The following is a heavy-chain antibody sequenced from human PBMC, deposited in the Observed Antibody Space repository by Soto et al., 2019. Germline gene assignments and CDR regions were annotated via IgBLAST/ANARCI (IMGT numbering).Heavy chain of an antibody. D-gene: IGHD5-18*01. CDR3: ARRGYSYGLNWFDP. CDR2: IIPIFGTA. V-gene: IGHV1-69*13. Sequence: SVKVSCKASGGTFSSYAISWLRQAPGQGLEWMGGIIPIFGTANYAQKFQGRVTITADESTSTAYMELSSLRSEDTAVYYCARRGYSYGLNWFDPWGQGTLVTVSS. CDR1: GGTFSSYA. J-gene: IGHJ5*02.